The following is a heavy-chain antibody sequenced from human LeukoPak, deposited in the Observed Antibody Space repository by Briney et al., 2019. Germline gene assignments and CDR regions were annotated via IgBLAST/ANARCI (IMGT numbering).Heavy chain of an antibody. CDR1: GFSLSNARMG. CDR2: IFSNDEK. D-gene: IGHD3-10*01. CDR3: ARILYYYGSGSFFDY. J-gene: IGHJ4*02. V-gene: IGHV2-26*01. Sequence: SGPVLVKPTETLTLTCTVSGFSLSNARMGVSWIRQPPGKALEWLAHIFSNDEKSYSTSPKSRLTISKDTSKSQVVLTMTNMDPVDTATYYCARILYYYGSGSFFDYWGQGTLVTVSS.